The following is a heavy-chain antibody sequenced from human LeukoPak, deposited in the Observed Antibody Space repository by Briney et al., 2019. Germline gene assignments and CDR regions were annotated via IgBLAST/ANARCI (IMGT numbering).Heavy chain of an antibody. CDR2: ISSSSSYI. J-gene: IGHJ5*02. Sequence: GGSLRLSCAASGLTFSSYSMNWVRQAPGKGLEWVSSISSSSSYIYYADSVKGRFTISRDNAKNSLYLQMNSLRAEDTAVYYCARDLTPRTLIVVVPAAINWFDPWGQGTLVTVSS. D-gene: IGHD2-2*01. V-gene: IGHV3-21*01. CDR3: ARDLTPRTLIVVVPAAINWFDP. CDR1: GLTFSSYS.